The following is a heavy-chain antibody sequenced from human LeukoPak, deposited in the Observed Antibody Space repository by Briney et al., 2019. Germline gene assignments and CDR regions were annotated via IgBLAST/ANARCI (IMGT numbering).Heavy chain of an antibody. J-gene: IGHJ5*02. CDR3: ARESYGSGLNWFDP. CDR2: IIPIFGTA. V-gene: IGHV1-69*13. CDR1: GGTLSSYA. D-gene: IGHD3-10*01. Sequence: ASVKVSCKASGGTLSSYAISWVRQAPGQGLEWMGGIIPIFGTANYAQKFQGRVTITADESTSTAYMELSSLRSEDTAVYYCARESYGSGLNWFDPWGQGTLVTVSS.